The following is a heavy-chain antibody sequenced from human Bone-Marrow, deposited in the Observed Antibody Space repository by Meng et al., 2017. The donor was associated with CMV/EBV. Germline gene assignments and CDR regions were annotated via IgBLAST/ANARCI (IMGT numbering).Heavy chain of an antibody. Sequence: ASVKVSCKVSGYTLTELSRHWVRQAPGKGLEWMGGFEPEDGETIHAQKFQGRVTMTEDTSTDTPYMELRSLRSEDTAMYYCATARPGGWYFSHWGQGTLATVSS. J-gene: IGHJ4*02. D-gene: IGHD6-19*01. CDR3: ATARPGGWYFSH. V-gene: IGHV1-24*01. CDR1: GYTLTELS. CDR2: FEPEDGET.